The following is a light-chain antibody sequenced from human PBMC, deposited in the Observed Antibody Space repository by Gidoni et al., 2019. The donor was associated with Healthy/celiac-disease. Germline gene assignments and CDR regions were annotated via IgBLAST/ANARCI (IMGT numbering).Light chain of an antibody. CDR3: QQYDNI. Sequence: DIQLTQSPSSLSASVGDRVTITCQASQDISNYLNWYQQKPGKAPKLLIYDASNLETGVPSRFSGSGSGTDFTLTISSMQPEDIETYYCQQYDNILGQGTKLEIK. V-gene: IGKV1-33*01. CDR2: DAS. CDR1: QDISNY. J-gene: IGKJ2*01.